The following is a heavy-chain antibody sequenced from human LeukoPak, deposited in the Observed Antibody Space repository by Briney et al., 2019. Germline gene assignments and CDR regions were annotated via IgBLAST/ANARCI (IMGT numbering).Heavy chain of an antibody. J-gene: IGHJ4*02. Sequence: GGSLRLSCAASGSTFSSYGMHWVRQAPGKGLEWVAVISYDGSNKYYADSVKGRFTISRDNSKNTLYLQMNSLRAEDTAVYYCAKERHYDFWSGYSLTTDYWGQGTLVTVSS. CDR1: GSTFSSYG. CDR2: ISYDGSNK. CDR3: AKERHYDFWSGYSLTTDY. D-gene: IGHD3-3*01. V-gene: IGHV3-30*18.